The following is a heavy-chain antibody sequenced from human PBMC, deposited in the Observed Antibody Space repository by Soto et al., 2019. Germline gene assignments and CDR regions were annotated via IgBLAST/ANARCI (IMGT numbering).Heavy chain of an antibody. CDR1: GYTFTSYA. Sequence: GASVKVSCKASGYTFTSYAMHWVRQAPGQRLEWMGWINAGNGNIKYSQKFQGRVTITRDTSASTAYMELSSLRSEDTAVYYCARTTLRFLEWLNDAFDIWGQGTMVTVSS. CDR2: INAGNGNI. D-gene: IGHD3-3*01. CDR3: ARTTLRFLEWLNDAFDI. J-gene: IGHJ3*02. V-gene: IGHV1-3*01.